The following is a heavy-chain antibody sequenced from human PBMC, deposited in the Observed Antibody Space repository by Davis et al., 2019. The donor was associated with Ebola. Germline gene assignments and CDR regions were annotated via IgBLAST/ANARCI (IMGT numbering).Heavy chain of an antibody. V-gene: IGHV1-69*05. J-gene: IGHJ3*02. CDR1: GGSFTSYS. CDR2: IIPIFSTP. D-gene: IGHD3-16*02. Sequence: SVKVSCKASGGSFTSYSITWVRLAPGRGLEWMGGIIPIFSTPNYAQKFHGRVTITTDESTNTAYMELSSLTSDDTGVYYCARSVWGTYRYEAFDIWGRGTLVTVSS. CDR3: ARSVWGTYRYEAFDI.